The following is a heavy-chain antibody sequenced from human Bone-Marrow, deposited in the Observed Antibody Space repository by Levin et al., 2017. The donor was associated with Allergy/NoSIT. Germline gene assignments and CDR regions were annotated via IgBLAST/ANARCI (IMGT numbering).Heavy chain of an antibody. CDR3: ANYEQNVHVGFEY. J-gene: IGHJ4*02. D-gene: IGHD6-6*01. CDR2: ISDGGDAT. CDR1: GFTFTHSF. Sequence: GGSLRLSCAASGFTFTHSFMTWVRRAPGKGLEWVSTISDGGDATYYADSVKGRFPISRDNSKNTLYLQMNCLRVEDTAIYYCANYEQNVHVGFEYRGQGTLVTVSS. V-gene: IGHV3-23*01.